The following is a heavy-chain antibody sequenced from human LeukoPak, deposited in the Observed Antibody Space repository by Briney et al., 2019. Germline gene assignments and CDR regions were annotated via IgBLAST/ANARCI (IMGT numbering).Heavy chain of an antibody. J-gene: IGHJ3*02. V-gene: IGHV3-30*02. CDR1: GFTFSSYG. Sequence: PGGSLRLSCAASGFTFSSYGMHWVRQAPGKGLEGVAFIRYDGSNKYYADSVKGRFTISRDNSKNTLYLQMNSLRAEDTAVYYCARAHSTSCDRCAFDIWGQGTMVTVSS. CDR2: IRYDGSNK. CDR3: ARAHSTSCDRCAFDI. D-gene: IGHD2-2*01.